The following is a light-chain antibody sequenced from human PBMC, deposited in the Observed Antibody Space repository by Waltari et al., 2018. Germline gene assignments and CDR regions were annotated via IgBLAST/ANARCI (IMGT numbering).Light chain of an antibody. CDR3: QSYDNDNVV. V-gene: IGLV6-57*03. CDR2: EDY. Sequence: NFILTQTHSVSESPGKTVTISCTRISGSIGSSYVQWYQQRPGSAPTTVIYEDYQRPSGVPERFSCSIDSSSNSAYVTIAGLKPEDEADYYCQSYDNDNVVFGGGTRLTVL. J-gene: IGLJ3*02. CDR1: SGSIGSSY.